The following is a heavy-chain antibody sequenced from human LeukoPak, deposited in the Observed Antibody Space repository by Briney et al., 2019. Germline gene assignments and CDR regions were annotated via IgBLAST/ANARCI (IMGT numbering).Heavy chain of an antibody. CDR1: GGSISSSNW. D-gene: IGHD3-22*01. CDR3: ARHMVYYYDSSGHGFDV. Sequence: SETLSLTCAVSGGSISSSNWWSWVRQPPGKGLEWIEYIYNSGSTNYNPSLKSRVTISVDPSKNQLSLKLSSVNAADTAVYYWARHMVYYYDSSGHGFDVWGQGTMVTVSS. CDR2: IYNSGST. V-gene: IGHV4-4*02. J-gene: IGHJ3*01.